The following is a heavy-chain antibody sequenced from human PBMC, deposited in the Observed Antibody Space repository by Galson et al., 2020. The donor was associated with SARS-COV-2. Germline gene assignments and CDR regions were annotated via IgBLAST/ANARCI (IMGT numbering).Heavy chain of an antibody. D-gene: IGHD3-22*01. V-gene: IGHV3-21*01. CDR2: ISSSSSYI. Sequence: TGGSLRLSCAASGFTFSSYSMNWVRQAPGKGLEWVSSISSSSSYIYYADSVKGRFTISRDNAKNSLYLQMNSLRAEDTAVYYCARDGLYDSSGYSVPWFDPWGQGTLVTVSS. J-gene: IGHJ5*02. CDR1: GFTFSSYS. CDR3: ARDGLYDSSGYSVPWFDP.